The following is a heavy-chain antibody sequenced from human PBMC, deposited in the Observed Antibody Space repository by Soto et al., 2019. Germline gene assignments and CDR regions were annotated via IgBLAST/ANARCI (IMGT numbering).Heavy chain of an antibody. V-gene: IGHV3-15*07. CDR2: VKSKTDGGSS. CDR3: TTDSRTTLPEIRFDY. D-gene: IGHD1-26*01. CDR1: GFPFSNAW. Sequence: EVQLVESGGGLVKPGGSLRLSCVASGFPFSNAWINWVRQVPGKGLEWVGRVKSKTDGGSSDYAAAVKGRFAVSRDDSRHIVYLQMNSLKLENKGVYYCTTDSRTTLPEIRFDYWGHGTQVTVSS. J-gene: IGHJ4*01.